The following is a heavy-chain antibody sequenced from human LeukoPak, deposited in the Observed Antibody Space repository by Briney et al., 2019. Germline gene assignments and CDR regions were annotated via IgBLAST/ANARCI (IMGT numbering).Heavy chain of an antibody. CDR3: ARPRTILGYYYYMDV. CDR2: IRYDGSNK. V-gene: IGHV3-30*02. J-gene: IGHJ6*03. CDR1: GFTFSSYG. Sequence: QTGGSLRLSCAASGFTFSSYGMHWVRQAPGKGLEWVAFIRYDGSNKYYADSVKGRFTISRDNSKNTLYLQMNSLRAEDTAAYYCARPRTILGYYYYMDVWGKGTTVTVSS. D-gene: IGHD3-3*01.